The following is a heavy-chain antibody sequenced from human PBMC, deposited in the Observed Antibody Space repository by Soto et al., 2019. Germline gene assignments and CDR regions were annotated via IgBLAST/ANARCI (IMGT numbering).Heavy chain of an antibody. CDR2: IKQDGSEK. CDR3: TGRAVLSTVTADY. Sequence: GGSLRLSCAASGFTFSSYWMSWVRQAPGKGLEWVANIKQDGSEKYYVDSVKGRFTISRDNSKNTLYLQMNSLKTEDTAVYYCTGRAVLSTVTADYWGQGTLVTVSS. J-gene: IGHJ4*02. CDR1: GFTFSSYW. D-gene: IGHD4-4*01. V-gene: IGHV3-7*03.